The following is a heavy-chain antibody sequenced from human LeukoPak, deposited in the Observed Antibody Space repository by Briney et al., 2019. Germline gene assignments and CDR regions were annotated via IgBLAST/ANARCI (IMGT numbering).Heavy chain of an antibody. V-gene: IGHV3-23*01. CDR1: GFTFSSYA. CDR3: AKDSYSKGDF. CDR2: ITGSGGST. J-gene: IGHJ4*02. Sequence: GGSLRLSCAASGFTFSSYAMSWVRQAPGEGLEWGSAITGSGGSTYYADSVKGRFTISRDNSKNTLYLQMNSLRAEDTAVYYCAKDSYSKGDFWGQGVLVTVSS. D-gene: IGHD6-13*01.